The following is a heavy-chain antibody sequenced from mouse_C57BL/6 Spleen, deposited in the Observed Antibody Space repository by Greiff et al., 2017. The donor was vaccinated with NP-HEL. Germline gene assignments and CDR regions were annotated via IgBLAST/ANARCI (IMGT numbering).Heavy chain of an antibody. CDR2: INPSTGGT. CDR3: AREQLDSSEGYYAMDY. Sequence: VQLQQSGPELVKPGASVKISCKASGYSFTGYYMNWVKQSPEKSLEWIGEINPSTGGTTYNQKFKAKATLTVDKSSSTAYMQLKSLTSEDSAVYYCAREQLDSSEGYYAMDYWGQGTSVTVSS. V-gene: IGHV1-42*01. J-gene: IGHJ4*01. CDR1: GYSFTGYY. D-gene: IGHD3-2*02.